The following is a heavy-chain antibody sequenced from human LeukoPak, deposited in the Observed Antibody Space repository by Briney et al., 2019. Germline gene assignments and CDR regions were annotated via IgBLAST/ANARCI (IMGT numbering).Heavy chain of an antibody. D-gene: IGHD3-16*01. Sequence: PSETLSLTCAVSGGSFSVHYWSWIRQPPGKGLEWIGEINQSGSTTYNPSLKSRVTLSADTSKNQFSLTLSSVTAADTAVYYCATSYIGGFGKPDYWGQGTLVTVSS. CDR2: INQSGST. CDR3: ATSYIGGFGKPDY. J-gene: IGHJ4*02. CDR1: GGSFSVHY. V-gene: IGHV4-34*01.